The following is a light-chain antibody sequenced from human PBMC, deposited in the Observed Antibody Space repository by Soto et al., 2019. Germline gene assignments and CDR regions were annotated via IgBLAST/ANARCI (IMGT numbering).Light chain of an antibody. Sequence: DIQMTQSPSSLSVSVGDRVTITCQASQDISNYLNWYQQKPGKAPKLLIYDASKLETGLPSSFSGSGSATDFTFTISSLQPEDIATYYCQQYDHLPFTFGPGTKVDIK. CDR2: DAS. CDR3: QQYDHLPFT. CDR1: QDISNY. J-gene: IGKJ3*01. V-gene: IGKV1-33*01.